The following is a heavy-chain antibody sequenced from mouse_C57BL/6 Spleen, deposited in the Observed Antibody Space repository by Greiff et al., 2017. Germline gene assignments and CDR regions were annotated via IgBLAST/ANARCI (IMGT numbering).Heavy chain of an antibody. Sequence: QLQQSGPELVKPGASVKISCRASGYTFTDYYMNWVKQSHGKSLEWIGDINPNNGGTSYNQKFKGKATLTVDKSSSTAYMELRSLTSEDSAVYYCARLDWFAYWGQGTLVTVSA. CDR2: INPNNGGT. V-gene: IGHV1-26*01. CDR1: GYTFTDYY. J-gene: IGHJ3*01. CDR3: ARLDWFAY.